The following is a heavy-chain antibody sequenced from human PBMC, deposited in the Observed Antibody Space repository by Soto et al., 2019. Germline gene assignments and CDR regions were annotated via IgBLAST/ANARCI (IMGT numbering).Heavy chain of an antibody. V-gene: IGHV1-69*12. CDR2: IIPIYGRA. CDR1: GGTLSGYV. CDR3: AGAPITITFGGEGYFNC. D-gene: IGHD3-16*01. Sequence: QVQLVQSGAEVKKPGSSVKVSCKASGGTLSGYVINWVRQAPGQGLEWMGGIIPIYGRANYAQKFQGRVTITADESTSTAYMDLRSLRSEDTAVCYCAGAPITITFGGEGYFNCWGQGTLVTVSS. J-gene: IGHJ4*02.